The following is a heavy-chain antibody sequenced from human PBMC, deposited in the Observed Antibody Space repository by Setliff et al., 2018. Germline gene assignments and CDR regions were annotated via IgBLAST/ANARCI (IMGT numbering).Heavy chain of an antibody. CDR1: GYNFPGYY. CDR3: ARRAFIETITGYCFDL. CDR2: ISPLTGNT. J-gene: IGHJ4*02. D-gene: IGHD1-20*01. V-gene: IGHV1-2*02. Sequence: ASVKVSCKASGYNFPGYYLHWVRQAPGQGLEWMGWISPLTGNTQYAQNFQGRVTMTRDTSISTAYMELSSLRSNDTAFYYCARRAFIETITGYCFDLWGQGTQVTSPQ.